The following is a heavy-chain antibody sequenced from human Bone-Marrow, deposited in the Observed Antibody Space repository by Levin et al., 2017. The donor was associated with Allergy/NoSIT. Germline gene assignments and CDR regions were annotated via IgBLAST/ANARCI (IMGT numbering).Heavy chain of an antibody. CDR3: ARDTGITGTTWGSHFDY. CDR1: GYTFTSYY. J-gene: IGHJ4*02. CDR2: INPRTGDT. Sequence: ASVKVSCKASGYTFTSYYVHWVRQAPGQGLDWMGIINPRTGDTSYTQKFQGRVTMTRDTSTSTVYMELNSLRSEDTALYYCARDTGITGTTWGSHFDYWGQGTLVTVSS. D-gene: IGHD1-7*01. V-gene: IGHV1-46*01.